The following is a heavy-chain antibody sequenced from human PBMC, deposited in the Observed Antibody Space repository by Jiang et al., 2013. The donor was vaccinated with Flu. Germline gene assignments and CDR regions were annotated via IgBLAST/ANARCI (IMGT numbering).Heavy chain of an antibody. J-gene: IGHJ4*02. CDR3: ARLGGGNSLYF. Sequence: GAEVKKPGSSVKVSCKASGGTFGSYVISWVRQAPGQGLEWMGRIIPILGVPNYAQKFQGRVTITADKSTSTAYMELRTLRSEDTAVYYCARLGGGNSLYFWGQGTLVTVSS. V-gene: IGHV1-69*04. CDR1: GGTFGSYV. D-gene: IGHD4-23*01. CDR2: IIPILGVP.